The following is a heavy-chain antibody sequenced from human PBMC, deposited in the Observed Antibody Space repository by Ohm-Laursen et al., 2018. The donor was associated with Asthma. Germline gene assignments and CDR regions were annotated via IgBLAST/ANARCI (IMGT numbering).Heavy chain of an antibody. CDR1: GFTFSSYG. V-gene: IGHV3-30*03. J-gene: IGHJ4*02. CDR3: ATLDYGDCDGDY. Sequence: SLRLSCTASGFTFSSYGMHWVRQAPGKGLEWVAVISYDGSNKYYADSVKGRFTISRDNSKNTLYLQMNSLRAEDTAVYYCATLDYGDCDGDYWGQGTLVTVSS. CDR2: ISYDGSNK. D-gene: IGHD4-17*01.